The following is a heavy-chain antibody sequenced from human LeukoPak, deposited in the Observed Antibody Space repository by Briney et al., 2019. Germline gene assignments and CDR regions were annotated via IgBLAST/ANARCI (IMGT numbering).Heavy chain of an antibody. J-gene: IGHJ2*01. CDR1: GYSINSGYY. Sequence: SETLSLTCTVSGYSINSGYYWGWIRQPPGKGLEWIGSIYHSGSTYYNPSLKSRVTISVDTSKNQFSLELSSVTAADTAVYYCAREVGGYRYGYRPTELSWYFDLWGRGTLVTVSP. CDR3: AREVGGYRYGYRPTELSWYFDL. D-gene: IGHD5-18*01. V-gene: IGHV4-38-2*02. CDR2: IYHSGST.